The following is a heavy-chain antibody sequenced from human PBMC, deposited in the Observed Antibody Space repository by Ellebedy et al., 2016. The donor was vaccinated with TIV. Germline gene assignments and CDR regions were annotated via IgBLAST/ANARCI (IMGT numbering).Heavy chain of an antibody. CDR1: GFTFSSYA. CDR2: ISYDGSNK. J-gene: IGHJ4*02. V-gene: IGHV3-30-3*01. CDR3: ARERWYDSSGYEVH. D-gene: IGHD3-22*01. Sequence: GGSLRLXXAASGFTFSSYAMHWVRQAPGKGLEWVAVISYDGSNKYYADSVKGRFTISRDNSKNTLYLQMNSLRAEDTAVYYCARERWYDSSGYEVHWGQGTLVTVSS.